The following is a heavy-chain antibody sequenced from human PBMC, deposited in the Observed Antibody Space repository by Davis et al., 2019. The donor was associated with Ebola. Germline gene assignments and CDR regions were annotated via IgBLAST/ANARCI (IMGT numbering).Heavy chain of an antibody. CDR3: ARDRAETYYDILTGPSGFDY. Sequence: SETLSLTCTVSGGSISSGDYYWSWIRQPPGKGLEWIGYIYYSGSTYYNPSLKSRVTISVDTSKNQFSLKLSSVTAADTAVYYCARDRAETYYDILTGPSGFDYWGQGTLVTVSS. D-gene: IGHD3-9*01. CDR1: GGSISSGDYY. CDR2: IYYSGST. J-gene: IGHJ4*02. V-gene: IGHV4-30-4*01.